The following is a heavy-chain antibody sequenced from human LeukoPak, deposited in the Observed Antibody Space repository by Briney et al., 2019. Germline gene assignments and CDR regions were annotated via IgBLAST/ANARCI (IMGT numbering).Heavy chain of an antibody. CDR3: ARSGVLRYFDWLYYFDY. D-gene: IGHD3-9*01. Sequence: GGSLRLSCAASGFTFSSYAMHWVRKAPGKGLEWVAVISYDGSNKYYADSVKGRFTISRDNSKNTLYLQMNSLRAEDTAVYYCARSGVLRYFDWLYYFDYWGQGTLVTVSS. V-gene: IGHV3-30*04. J-gene: IGHJ4*02. CDR2: ISYDGSNK. CDR1: GFTFSSYA.